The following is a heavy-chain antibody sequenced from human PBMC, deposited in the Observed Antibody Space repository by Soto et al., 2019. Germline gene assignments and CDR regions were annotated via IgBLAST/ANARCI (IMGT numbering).Heavy chain of an antibody. CDR3: VNRGDDIKFFQH. J-gene: IGHJ1*01. Sequence: EVQLLESGGGLVQPGGSLRLSCAASGLTFSHNAMSWVRQAPGKGLEWVSTISGNGRVKYYTDSVKGRFTISRDNSKNTVSMQMNSLRAEDTAGSYWVNRGDDIKFFQHWGQGTLVTVSS. V-gene: IGHV3-23*01. CDR2: ISGNGRVK. D-gene: IGHD2-21*02. CDR1: GLTFSHNA.